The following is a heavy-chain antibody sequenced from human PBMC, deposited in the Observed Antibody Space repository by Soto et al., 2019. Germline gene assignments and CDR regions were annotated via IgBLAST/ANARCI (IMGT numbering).Heavy chain of an antibody. CDR3: ARDACTNGVCYSVDP. D-gene: IGHD2-8*01. Sequence: ASVKVSCKASGYTFTSYYMHWVRQAPGQGLEWMGIINPSGGSTSYAQKFQGRVTMTRDTSTSTVYMELSSLGSEDTAVYYCARDACTNGVCYSVDPWGQGTLVTVSS. CDR1: GYTFTSYY. V-gene: IGHV1-46*03. CDR2: INPSGGST. J-gene: IGHJ5*02.